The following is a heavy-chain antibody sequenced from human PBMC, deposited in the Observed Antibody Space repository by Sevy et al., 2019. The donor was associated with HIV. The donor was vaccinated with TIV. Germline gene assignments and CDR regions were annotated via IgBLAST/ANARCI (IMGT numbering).Heavy chain of an antibody. Sequence: ASVKVSCKASGGIFRSNAISWVRQAPGQGLEWMGGIIAVFGTTNYAQKFQGRVTVTADEARSTAYMELGSLRSEDTAVYYCARDKYYYVSGSFDYWGQGTQVTVSS. D-gene: IGHD3-10*01. CDR1: GGIFRSNA. V-gene: IGHV1-69*13. CDR3: ARDKYYYVSGSFDY. CDR2: IIAVFGTT. J-gene: IGHJ4*01.